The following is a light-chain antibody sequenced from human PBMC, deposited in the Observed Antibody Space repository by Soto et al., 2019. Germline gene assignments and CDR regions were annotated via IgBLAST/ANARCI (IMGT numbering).Light chain of an antibody. CDR2: DTS. Sequence: EVVMRQSPATMSVSPGEGSTIPCRASQAIADTLAWYKHNPGQTTRLLIYDTSTRGTGVPTRFSGSRVGAELTLPINSLQSEDVAVYECQPYDNWTLTLGGGTKVDIK. CDR1: QAIADT. V-gene: IGKV3-15*01. J-gene: IGKJ4*01. CDR3: QPYDNWTLT.